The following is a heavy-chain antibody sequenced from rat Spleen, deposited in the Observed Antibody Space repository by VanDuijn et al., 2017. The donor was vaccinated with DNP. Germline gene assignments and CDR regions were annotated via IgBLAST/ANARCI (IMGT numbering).Heavy chain of an antibody. D-gene: IGHD1-2*01. CDR3: STDFNSFILGWFAY. CDR1: GFTFNNYW. Sequence: EVQLVESGGDLVQPGRSLKLSCVASGFTFNNYWMTWIRQVPGKGLEWVASISSSGGSTYYPDSVKGRFTISRDNAKTTLYLQMDSLRSEDTATYYCSTDFNSFILGWFAYWGQGTLVTVSS. J-gene: IGHJ3*01. V-gene: IGHV5-31*01. CDR2: ISSSGGST.